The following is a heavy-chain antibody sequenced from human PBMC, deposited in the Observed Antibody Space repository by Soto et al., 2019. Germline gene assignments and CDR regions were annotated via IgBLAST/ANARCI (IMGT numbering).Heavy chain of an antibody. CDR1: GFTFSSYI. CDR3: AREPGSSDYYGMDV. Sequence: GGSLRLSCAASGFTFSSYIMNWVRQAPGKGLEWVAVISYDGSNKYYADSVKGRFTISRDNSKNTLYLQMNSLRAEDTAVYYYAREPGSSDYYGMDVWGQGTTVTVSS. J-gene: IGHJ6*02. V-gene: IGHV3-30-3*01. CDR2: ISYDGSNK. D-gene: IGHD3-10*01.